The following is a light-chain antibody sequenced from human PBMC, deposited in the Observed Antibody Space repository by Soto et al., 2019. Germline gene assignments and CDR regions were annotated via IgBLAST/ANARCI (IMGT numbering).Light chain of an antibody. J-gene: IGLJ2*01. V-gene: IGLV2-14*01. Sequence: QSALTQPASVSGSPGQSITIACTGTSRDVGGYNYVSWYQQHPGKAPKLIIYEVTNRPSGVSNRFSGSKSGNTASLTISGLQAEDESDYYCSSYTSGSTLVFGGGTKLTVL. CDR1: SRDVGGYNY. CDR2: EVT. CDR3: SSYTSGSTLV.